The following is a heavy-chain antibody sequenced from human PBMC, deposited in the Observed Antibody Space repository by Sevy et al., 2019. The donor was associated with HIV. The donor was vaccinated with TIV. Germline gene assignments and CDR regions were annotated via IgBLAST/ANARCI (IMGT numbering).Heavy chain of an antibody. Sequence: GGSLRLSCAASGFTFSSYSMNWVRQAPGKGLEWVSSISSSSSYIYYADSVKGRFTIPRDNAKNSLYLQMNSLRAEDTAVYYCARDLSPVNFWSGSLGYYYGMDVWGQGTTVTVSS. CDR2: ISSSSSYI. J-gene: IGHJ6*02. V-gene: IGHV3-21*01. CDR1: GFTFSSYS. D-gene: IGHD3-3*01. CDR3: ARDLSPVNFWSGSLGYYYGMDV.